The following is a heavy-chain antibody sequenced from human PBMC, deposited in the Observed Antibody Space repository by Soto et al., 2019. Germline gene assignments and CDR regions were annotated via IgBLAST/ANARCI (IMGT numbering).Heavy chain of an antibody. CDR2: ISAYNGNT. CDR3: AVGMTTVTTDAFDI. CDR1: GYTFTSYG. D-gene: IGHD4-17*01. Sequence: ASVKVSCKASGYTFTSYGISWVRQAPGQGLEWMGWISAYNGNTNYAQKLQGRVTMTTDTSTSTAYMELRSLRSDDTAVYYCAVGMTTVTTDAFDIWGQGTMVTVSS. V-gene: IGHV1-18*01. J-gene: IGHJ3*02.